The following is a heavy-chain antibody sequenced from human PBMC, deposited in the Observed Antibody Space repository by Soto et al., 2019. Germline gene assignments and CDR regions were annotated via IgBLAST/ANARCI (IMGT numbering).Heavy chain of an antibody. CDR1: GYTFTDCY. CDR2: INPNSGGT. Sequence: GASVKVSCKASGYTFTDCYMHWVRQAPGQGLEWMGWINPNSGGTNYAQKFQGRVTMTRDTSISTAYMELSRLRSDDTAVYYCARKLELRGSYYYYYDMDVWGQGTTVTVS. J-gene: IGHJ6*02. CDR3: ARKLELRGSYYYYYDMDV. V-gene: IGHV1-2*02. D-gene: IGHD1-7*01.